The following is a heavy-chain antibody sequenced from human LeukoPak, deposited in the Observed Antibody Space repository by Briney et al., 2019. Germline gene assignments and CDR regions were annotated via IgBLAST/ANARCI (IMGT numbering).Heavy chain of an antibody. D-gene: IGHD6-6*01. Sequence: GASVKVSCKASGYTFTNYYISWVRQAPGQGLEWMGWINPNSGGTNYAQKFQGRVTMTRDTSISTAYMELSRLRSDDTAVYYCARDPNSSSSVPFDYWGQGTLVTVSS. J-gene: IGHJ4*02. CDR3: ARDPNSSSSVPFDY. CDR2: INPNSGGT. V-gene: IGHV1-2*02. CDR1: GYTFTNYY.